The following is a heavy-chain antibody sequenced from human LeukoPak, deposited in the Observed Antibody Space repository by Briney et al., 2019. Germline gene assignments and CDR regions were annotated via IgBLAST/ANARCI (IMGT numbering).Heavy chain of an antibody. CDR2: INWKSNDI. D-gene: IGHD1-1*01. J-gene: IGHJ6*03. V-gene: IGHV3-9*01. CDR3: VKDWKGYYYYMDV. Sequence: PGRSLGLSCAASGFLFDDYAMHWVRQAPGKGLEWVAGINWKSNDINYGDSVKGRFTISRDNAKKSLYLEMNSLRPEDTALYYCVKDWKGYYYYMDVWGKGTTVTVSS. CDR1: GFLFDDYA.